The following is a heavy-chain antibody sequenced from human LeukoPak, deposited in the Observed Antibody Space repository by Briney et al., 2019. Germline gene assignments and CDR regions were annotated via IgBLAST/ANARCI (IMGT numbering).Heavy chain of an antibody. Sequence: PGGSLRLSCAASGFTFSSYGMHRVRQAPGKGLEWVAVISYDGSNKYYADSVKGRFTISRDNAKNTLYLQMNSLRAEDTAVYYCARDVQAGPGYWGQGTLVTVSS. V-gene: IGHV3-30*03. D-gene: IGHD6-19*01. CDR3: ARDVQAGPGY. CDR2: ISYDGSNK. J-gene: IGHJ4*02. CDR1: GFTFSSYG.